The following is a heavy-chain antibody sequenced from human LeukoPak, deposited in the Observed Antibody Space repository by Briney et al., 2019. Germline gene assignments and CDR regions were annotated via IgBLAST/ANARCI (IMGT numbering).Heavy chain of an antibody. V-gene: IGHV3-21*01. CDR3: ARIGWLRSLDY. J-gene: IGHJ4*02. CDR2: IGGSSTSL. CDR1: GFTFSTYA. D-gene: IGHD5-12*01. Sequence: GGSLRLSSAASGFTFSTYAMNWVRQAPGEGLEWVSSIGGSSTSLYYADSLKGRFTISRDNAKNSLYLQLNSLRAEDTAVYYCARIGWLRSLDYWGQGTLVTVSS.